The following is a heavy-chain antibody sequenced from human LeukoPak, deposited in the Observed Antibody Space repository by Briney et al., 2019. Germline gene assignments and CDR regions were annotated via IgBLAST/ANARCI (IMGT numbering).Heavy chain of an antibody. D-gene: IGHD2-2*01. V-gene: IGHV3-49*03. CDR2: VRSKAYGGTT. J-gene: IGHJ6*02. Sequence: GGSLRLSCTASGFTFGDYAMSWFRQAPGKGLEWVGFVRSKAYGGTTEYAASVKGRFTISRDDSKSIAYLQMNSLKTEDTAVYYCTREALQSSVVPAAMKGGYYYYGMDVWGQGTTVTVSS. CDR3: TREALQSSVVPAAMKGGYYYYGMDV. CDR1: GFTFGDYA.